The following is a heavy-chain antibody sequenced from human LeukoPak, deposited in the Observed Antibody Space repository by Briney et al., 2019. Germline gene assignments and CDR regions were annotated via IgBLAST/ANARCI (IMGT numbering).Heavy chain of an antibody. CDR2: IIPIFGTA. V-gene: IGHV1-69*06. D-gene: IGHD3-22*01. CDR1: GGTFSSYV. CDR3: ASQYDSSGYYSANLPFDY. J-gene: IGHJ4*02. Sequence: SVKVSCKTSGGTFSSYVISWVRQAAGQGLEWMGRIIPIFGTANYAQKFQGRVTITADKSTSTAYMDLSSLRSEDTAVYYCASQYDSSGYYSANLPFDYWGQGTLVTVSS.